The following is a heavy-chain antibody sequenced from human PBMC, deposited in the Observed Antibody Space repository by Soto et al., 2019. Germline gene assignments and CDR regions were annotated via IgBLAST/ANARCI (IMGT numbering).Heavy chain of an antibody. V-gene: IGHV1-18*04. D-gene: IGHD1-20*01. CDR3: AREDCITGTSGTGDGMDV. Sequence: ASVKVCCKASGYTFTSYGISWVRQAPGQGLEWMGWISAYNGNTNYAQKLQGRVTMTTDTSTSTAYMELRSLRSDDTAVYYCAREDCITGTSGTGDGMDVWGQGTTVTVSS. J-gene: IGHJ6*02. CDR1: GYTFTSYG. CDR2: ISAYNGNT.